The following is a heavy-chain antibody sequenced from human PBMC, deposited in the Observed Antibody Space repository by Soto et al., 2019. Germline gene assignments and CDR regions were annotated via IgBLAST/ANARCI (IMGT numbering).Heavy chain of an antibody. CDR2: IYATGTT. CDR1: GGSFSGYY. V-gene: IGHV4-59*10. CDR3: VRDGTKTLRDWFDP. Sequence: SETLSLTCAVYGGSFSGYYWSWIRKSAGKGLEWIGRIYATGTTDYNPSLKSRVMMSVDTSKKQFSLKLRSVTAADTAVYYCVRDGTKTLRDWFDPWGQGISVTVSS. J-gene: IGHJ5*02. D-gene: IGHD1-1*01.